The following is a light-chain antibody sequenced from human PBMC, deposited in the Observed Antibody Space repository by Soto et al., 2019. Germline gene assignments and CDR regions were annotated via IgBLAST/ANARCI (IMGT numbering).Light chain of an antibody. CDR1: SSDIGVYNY. CDR3: GSYGGSNNFV. Sequence: QSALTQPPSASGSPGQAVTVSCTGTSSDIGVYNYVSWYQHHPGKAPKLMIYEVSKRPSGVPDRFSGSKSGNTASLTVSGLQAEDEADYYCGSYGGSNNFVFGTGTQLTVL. CDR2: EVS. J-gene: IGLJ1*01. V-gene: IGLV2-8*01.